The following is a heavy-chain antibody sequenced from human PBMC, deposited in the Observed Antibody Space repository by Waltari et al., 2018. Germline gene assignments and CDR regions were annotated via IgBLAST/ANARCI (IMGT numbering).Heavy chain of an antibody. CDR1: GGSITTITYF. V-gene: IGHV4-39*07. CDR2: FSYNGNT. Sequence: QLQMQESGPGLVRPSETLSLTCAVSGGSITTITYFWGWSRQPPGKGLEWIGSFSYNGNTYYNPALKSRATISGDTSKNQVSLVLTSVTAADTAVYYCARGLGAIYWGHGTLVTVSS. D-gene: IGHD2-21*01. J-gene: IGHJ4*01. CDR3: ARGLGAIY.